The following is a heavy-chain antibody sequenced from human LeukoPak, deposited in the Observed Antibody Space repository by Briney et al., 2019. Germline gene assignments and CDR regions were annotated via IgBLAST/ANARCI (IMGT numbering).Heavy chain of an antibody. CDR1: GXSLSGNY. CDR3: ARGLNILDY. J-gene: IGHJ4*02. V-gene: IGHV4-34*01. Sequence: SETLSLTCAVHGXSLSGNYWSWIRQPPGKGLQWIGQGTHDGVTTYNPSLKSRVTISVDTPRNQVSLKVTSLTAADTAVYYCARGLNILDYWGQGTLVTVSS. CDR2: GTHDGVT.